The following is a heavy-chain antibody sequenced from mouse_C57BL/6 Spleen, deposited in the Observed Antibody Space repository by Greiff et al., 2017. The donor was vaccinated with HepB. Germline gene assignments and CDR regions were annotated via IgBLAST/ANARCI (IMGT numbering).Heavy chain of an antibody. CDR1: GFTFSDYY. J-gene: IGHJ1*03. CDR3: ARRDYDYWYFDV. V-gene: IGHV5-12*01. D-gene: IGHD2-4*01. Sequence: EVKLVESGGGLVQPGGSLKLSCAASGFTFSDYYMYWVRQTPEKRLEWVAYISNGGGSTYYPDTVKGRFTISRDNAKNTLYLQMRRLKSEDTAMYYCARRDYDYWYFDVWGTGTTVTVPA. CDR2: ISNGGGST.